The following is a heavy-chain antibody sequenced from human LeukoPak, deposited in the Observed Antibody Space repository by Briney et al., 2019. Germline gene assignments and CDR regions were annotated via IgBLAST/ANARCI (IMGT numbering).Heavy chain of an antibody. D-gene: IGHD4-17*01. J-gene: IGHJ4*02. Sequence: GGSLRLSCAASGFTFSSYSMNWVRQAPGKGLEWVSYISSSSSTIYYADSVKGRFTISRDNAKNSLYLQMNSLRDEDTAVYYCARDRIDYGDYAFDYWGQGTLVTDSS. V-gene: IGHV3-48*02. CDR2: ISSSSSTI. CDR1: GFTFSSYS. CDR3: ARDRIDYGDYAFDY.